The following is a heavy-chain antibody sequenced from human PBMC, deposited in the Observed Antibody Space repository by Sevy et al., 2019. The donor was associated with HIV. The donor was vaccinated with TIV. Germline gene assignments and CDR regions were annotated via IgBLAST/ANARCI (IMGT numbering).Heavy chain of an antibody. CDR3: STDPIIVLLVTDGMDV. V-gene: IGHV3-15*01. J-gene: IGHJ6*02. CDR1: GFTFSYAW. Sequence: GGSLRLSCAASGFTFSYAWMSWVRQAPGKGLEWVGRIKSKSDGGTTDNAEPVKGSFTISRDDSKNTLYLQRKNLKTEDTDVYYCSTDPIIVLLVTDGMDVWGQETTVTVSS. D-gene: IGHD2-8*02. CDR2: IKSKSDGGTT.